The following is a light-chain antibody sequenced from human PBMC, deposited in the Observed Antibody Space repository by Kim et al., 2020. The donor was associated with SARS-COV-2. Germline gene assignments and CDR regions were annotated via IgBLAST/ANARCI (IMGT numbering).Light chain of an antibody. CDR3: QQSHTTPLLT. V-gene: IGKV1-39*01. J-gene: IGKJ4*01. CDR2: AAS. CDR1: QSISTY. Sequence: DIQMTQSPSSLAASVGDRVTIACRASQSISTYLNWYRQKAGKAPKLLIYAASSLQSGVPSRFSGSGSGTDFTLTISSLQPEDFATYYCQQSHTTPLLTFGGGTKVDIK.